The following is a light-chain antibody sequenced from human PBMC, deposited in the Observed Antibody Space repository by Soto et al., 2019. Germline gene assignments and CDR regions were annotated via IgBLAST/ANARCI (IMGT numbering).Light chain of an antibody. V-gene: IGKV1-5*03. CDR3: QQYDTYWT. CDR1: ESISNW. J-gene: IGKJ1*01. Sequence: DIHMTQSPSTRSASVLGIGRSGCRASESISNWLAWYQQKPGKAPNLLIYKASSLKSGVPLRFSGSGSGTEFTLTINSLQTDDFATYYCQQYDTYWTFGQGTKVDI. CDR2: KAS.